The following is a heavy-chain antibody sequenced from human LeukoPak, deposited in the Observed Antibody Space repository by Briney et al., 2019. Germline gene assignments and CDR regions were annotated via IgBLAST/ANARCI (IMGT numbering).Heavy chain of an antibody. CDR1: GFTFSIYA. J-gene: IGHJ4*02. Sequence: QPGRSLRLSCAASGFTFSIYAMHWVRQAPGKGLEWLANIKEDGSGKYYVDSVKGRFTISRDDAKNSLYLQMNSLRAEDTAVYYCARDLAAVIGQQLVWGVDYWGQGTLVSVSS. V-gene: IGHV3-7*01. CDR3: ARDLAAVIGQQLVWGVDY. D-gene: IGHD6-13*01. CDR2: IKEDGSGK.